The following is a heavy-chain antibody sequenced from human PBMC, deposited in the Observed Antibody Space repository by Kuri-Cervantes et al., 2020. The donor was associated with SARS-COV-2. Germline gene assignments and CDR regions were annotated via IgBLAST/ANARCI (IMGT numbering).Heavy chain of an antibody. CDR1: GFIFSNFW. J-gene: IGHJ6*03. V-gene: IGHV3-7*03. CDR2: IKEDGSGQ. Sequence: GGSLRLSCAASGFIFSNFWMSWVRQAPGKGLEWVAKIKEDGSGQYYVDSVKGRFTISRDNAKNTLYLQMNSLRAEDTAVYYCARRYTDVLGFLEWPGKTQYYYYIDVWGKGTTVTVSS. CDR3: ARRYTDVLGFLEWPGKTQYYYYIDV. D-gene: IGHD3-3*01.